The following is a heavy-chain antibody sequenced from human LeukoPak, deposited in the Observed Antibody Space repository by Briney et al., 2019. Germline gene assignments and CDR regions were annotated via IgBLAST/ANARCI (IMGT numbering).Heavy chain of an antibody. CDR1: GFTFSSYW. D-gene: IGHD3-10*01. V-gene: IGHV3-7*01. CDR2: INHNGNVN. CDR3: ARDGAITMGAFDI. Sequence: GGSLRLSCAASGFTFSSYWMNWARQAPGKGLEWVASINHNGNVNYYVDSVKGRFTISRDNAKNTLYLQMNSLRAEDTAVYYCARDGAITMGAFDIWGQGTMVTVSS. J-gene: IGHJ3*02.